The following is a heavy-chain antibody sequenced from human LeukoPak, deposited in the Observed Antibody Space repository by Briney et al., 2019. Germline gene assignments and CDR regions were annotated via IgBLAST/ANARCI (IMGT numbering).Heavy chain of an antibody. CDR3: AKDWDDYGDYLPLEY. Sequence: PGGSLRLSCVGSGFTFRSHAMSWVRQAPEKGLEFVSGIYENGGTTYYPDSVKGRFTISRDNSKNTLYLQMNSLRAEDTAVYYCAKDWDDYGDYLPLEYWGQGTLVTVSS. D-gene: IGHD4-17*01. V-gene: IGHV3-23*01. J-gene: IGHJ4*02. CDR2: IYENGGTT. CDR1: GFTFRSHA.